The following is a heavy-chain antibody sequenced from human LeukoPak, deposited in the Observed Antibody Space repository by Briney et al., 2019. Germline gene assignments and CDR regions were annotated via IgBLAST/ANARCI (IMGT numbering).Heavy chain of an antibody. J-gene: IGHJ5*02. CDR1: GASLNSGTHY. D-gene: IGHD3-10*01. Sequence: SETLSLTSTVSGASLNSGTHYSGWVSQPPGKGLESIGSFSYSGNIYYNPSLRSRATISVDMSKNQFSLKLTSVTAADTPVYYCAGGSYGVPFDPWGQGILVTVSS. CDR3: AGGSYGVPFDP. CDR2: FSYSGNI. V-gene: IGHV4-39*01.